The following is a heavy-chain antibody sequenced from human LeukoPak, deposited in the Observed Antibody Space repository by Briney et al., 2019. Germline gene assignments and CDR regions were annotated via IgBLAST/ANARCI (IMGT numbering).Heavy chain of an antibody. CDR2: IYWDDDK. J-gene: IGHJ5*02. Sequence: ESGPTLVKPTQTLTLTCTFSGFSLSTSGVGVGWIRQPPGKALEWLALIYWDDDKGYSPSLKSRLTITKDTSKNQVVLTMTNMDPVGTATYYCAHYGSGSYYNVTPFDPWGQGTLVTVSS. V-gene: IGHV2-5*02. D-gene: IGHD3-10*01. CDR1: GFSLSTSGVG. CDR3: AHYGSGSYYNVTPFDP.